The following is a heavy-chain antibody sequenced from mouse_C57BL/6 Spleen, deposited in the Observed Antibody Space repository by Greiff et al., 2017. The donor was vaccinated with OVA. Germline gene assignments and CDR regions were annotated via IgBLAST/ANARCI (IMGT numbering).Heavy chain of an antibody. CDR2: INPNNGGT. V-gene: IGHV1-18*01. CDR3: ARSHRYYGSPYYFDY. D-gene: IGHD1-1*01. Sequence: EVQLQESGPELVKPGASVKIPCKASGYTFTDYNMDWVKQSHGKSLEWIGDINPNNGGTIYNQKFKGKATLTVDKSSSTAYMELRSLTSEDTAVYYCARSHRYYGSPYYFDYWGQGTTLTVSS. J-gene: IGHJ2*01. CDR1: GYTFTDYN.